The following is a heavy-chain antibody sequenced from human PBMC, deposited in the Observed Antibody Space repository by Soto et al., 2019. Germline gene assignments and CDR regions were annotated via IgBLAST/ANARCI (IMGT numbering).Heavy chain of an antibody. Sequence: VQLVESGGGLVKPGGSLRLSCAASGFTFSSNWMDWVRQAPGKGLEWVANINQDGSEKHYIDSVKGRFTISRDNAKNSLYLQMNRLTAEDSALYYCSPALNFWGQGTLVTVSS. D-gene: IGHD2-2*01. J-gene: IGHJ4*02. V-gene: IGHV3-7*01. CDR2: INQDGSEK. CDR3: SPALNF. CDR1: GFTFSSNW.